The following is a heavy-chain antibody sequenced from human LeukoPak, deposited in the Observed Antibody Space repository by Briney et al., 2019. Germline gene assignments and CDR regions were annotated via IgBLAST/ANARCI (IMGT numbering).Heavy chain of an antibody. Sequence: GRCLRLSCAASGFTFSTYAMHWVRQAPGKGLEWGAVFSYDGSNKYYADSVKGRFTISRDNSKNTVYLQMNSLRAQDPATYYCAKVGYCTNNCFRTHDYWGQGAIVTLSS. V-gene: IGHV3-30-3*02. D-gene: IGHD2-8*01. CDR3: AKVGYCTNNCFRTHDY. CDR1: GFTFSTYA. CDR2: FSYDGSNK. J-gene: IGHJ4*02.